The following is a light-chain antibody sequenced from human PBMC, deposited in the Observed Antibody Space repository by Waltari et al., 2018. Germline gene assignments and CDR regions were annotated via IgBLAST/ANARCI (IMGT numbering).Light chain of an antibody. CDR3: SSYAGISTLV. J-gene: IGLJ3*02. CDR1: SSDVGNYIL. CDR2: EDT. V-gene: IGLV2-23*01. Sequence: QSALTQPASVSASPGQSMTISCTVTSSDVGNYILVSWYQQHPGKAPKLMIYEDTKRPSGVSNRFSGSKSGNTASLTISGLQAEDEADYFCSSYAGISTLVFGGGTKLTVL.